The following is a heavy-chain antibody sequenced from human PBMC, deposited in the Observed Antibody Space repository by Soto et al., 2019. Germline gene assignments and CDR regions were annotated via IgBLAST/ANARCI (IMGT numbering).Heavy chain of an antibody. V-gene: IGHV3-23*01. D-gene: IGHD3-3*01. J-gene: IGHJ4*02. CDR3: AKVSSEWLFTFDY. Sequence: EVQLLESGGGLVQPGGSLRLSCAASGFTFSSYAMSWVRQAPGKGLEWVSAISGSGGSTYYADSVKGRFTISRDNSKNTLYLKMNSLRAEDTAEYYCAKVSSEWLFTFDYWGQGTLVTVSS. CDR2: ISGSGGST. CDR1: GFTFSSYA.